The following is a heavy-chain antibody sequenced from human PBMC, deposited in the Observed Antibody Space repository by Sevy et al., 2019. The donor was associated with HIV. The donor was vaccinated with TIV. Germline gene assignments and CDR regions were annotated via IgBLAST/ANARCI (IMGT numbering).Heavy chain of an antibody. CDR1: GFTLNSYW. D-gene: IGHD6-13*01. Sequence: GGSLRLTCVASGFTLNSYWMSWVRRAPGKGLEWVANLKQDGSVRYYVDSVKGRFTISRDNARNLVYLQMNSLRVEDTALYYCVRAIAADGSFWDQGTLVTVSS. CDR3: VRAIAADGSF. CDR2: LKQDGSVR. V-gene: IGHV3-7*01. J-gene: IGHJ4*02.